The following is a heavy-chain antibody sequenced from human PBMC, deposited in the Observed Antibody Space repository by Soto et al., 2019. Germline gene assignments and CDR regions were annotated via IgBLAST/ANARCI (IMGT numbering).Heavy chain of an antibody. CDR1: GFTFSSYA. CDR2: ISYDGSNK. Sequence: PGGSLRLSCAASGFTFSSYAMHWVRQAPGKGLEWVAVISYDGSNKYYADSVKGRFTISRDNSKNTLYLQMNSLRAEDTAVYYCARGPYSPNSRVMDVWGQGTTVTVSS. J-gene: IGHJ6*02. D-gene: IGHD4-4*01. CDR3: ARGPYSPNSRVMDV. V-gene: IGHV3-30-3*01.